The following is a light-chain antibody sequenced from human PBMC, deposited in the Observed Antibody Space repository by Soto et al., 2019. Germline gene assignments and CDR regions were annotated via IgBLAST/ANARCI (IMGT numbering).Light chain of an antibody. Sequence: QSALTQPASVSGSPGQSITISCTGTSSDVGGYNYVSWYQQHPGKAPKLMIYDVSNRPSGVSNRFSGSKSGNTASLTISGLQAEDEADYYCGSYTSSSTYVFGTGTKLTAL. CDR3: GSYTSSSTYV. CDR1: SSDVGGYNY. V-gene: IGLV2-14*01. CDR2: DVS. J-gene: IGLJ1*01.